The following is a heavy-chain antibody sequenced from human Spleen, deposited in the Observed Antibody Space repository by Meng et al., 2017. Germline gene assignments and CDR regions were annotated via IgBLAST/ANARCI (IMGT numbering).Heavy chain of an antibody. D-gene: IGHD3-3*01. J-gene: IGHJ4*02. CDR2: INHSGST. CDR1: GGSFSGYY. CDR3: ASRRFLEWLRFGY. V-gene: IGHV4-34*01. Sequence: QVQLQQWGAGLLKPSETLSLTCAVYGGSFSGYYWSWIRQPPGKGLEWIGEINHSGSTNYNPSLKSRVTISVDTSKNQFSLKLSSVTAADTAVYYCASRRFLEWLRFGYWGQGTLVTVS.